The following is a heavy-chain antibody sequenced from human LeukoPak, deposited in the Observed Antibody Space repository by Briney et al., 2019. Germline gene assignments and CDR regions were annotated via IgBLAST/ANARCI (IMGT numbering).Heavy chain of an antibody. CDR3: VIVRGYFDSSGSDY. CDR2: ITSNGGSA. Sequence: GGSLRLSCSASGFTFSSYTIHWVRQAPGKGLEFVSAITSNGGSAYYADSVKGRFTISRDNSKNTVYLQISSLRAEDTAVYYCVIVRGYFDSSGSDYWGQGTLVTVSS. V-gene: IGHV3-64D*06. CDR1: GFTFSSYT. J-gene: IGHJ4*02. D-gene: IGHD3-9*01.